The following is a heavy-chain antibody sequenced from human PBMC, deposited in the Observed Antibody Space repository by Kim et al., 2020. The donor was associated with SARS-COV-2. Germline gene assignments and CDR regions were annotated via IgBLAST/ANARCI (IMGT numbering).Heavy chain of an antibody. J-gene: IGHJ5*02. CDR2: ISAYNGNT. D-gene: IGHD6-19*01. CDR3: ARDDMRYSSGWYRPVQEFDP. Sequence: ASVKVSCKASGYTFTSYGISWVRQAPGQGLEWMGWISAYNGNTNYAQKLQGRVTMTTDTSTSTAYMELRSLRSDDTAVYYCARDDMRYSSGWYRPVQEFDPWGQGTLVTVSS. CDR1: GYTFTSYG. V-gene: IGHV1-18*01.